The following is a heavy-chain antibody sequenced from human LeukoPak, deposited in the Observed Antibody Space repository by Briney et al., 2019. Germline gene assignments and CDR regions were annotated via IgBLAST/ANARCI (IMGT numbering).Heavy chain of an antibody. D-gene: IGHD6-19*01. J-gene: IGHJ4*02. V-gene: IGHV4-39*01. CDR3: ARLDSSGFIDY. CDR1: GGSIGSSSYY. Sequence: SETLSLTCTVSGGSIGSSSYYWGWIRQPPGKGLEWIGSTYYSGSTYYNPSLKSRVTISVDTSKNQFSLKLSSVTAADTAVYYCARLDSSGFIDYWGQGTLVTVSS. CDR2: TYYSGST.